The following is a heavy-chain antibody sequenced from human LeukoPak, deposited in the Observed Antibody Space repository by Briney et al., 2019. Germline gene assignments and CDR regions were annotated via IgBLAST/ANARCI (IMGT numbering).Heavy chain of an antibody. CDR3: AGSSSWYVPSYFDY. V-gene: IGHV4-59*08. Sequence: SETLSLTSTVSGGSISSYYWSWIRQPPGKGLEWIGYIYYSGSTNYNPSLKSRVTISVDTSKNQFSLKLSSVTAADTAVYYCAGSSSWYVPSYFDYWGQGTLVTVSS. D-gene: IGHD6-13*01. CDR1: GGSISSYY. J-gene: IGHJ4*02. CDR2: IYYSGST.